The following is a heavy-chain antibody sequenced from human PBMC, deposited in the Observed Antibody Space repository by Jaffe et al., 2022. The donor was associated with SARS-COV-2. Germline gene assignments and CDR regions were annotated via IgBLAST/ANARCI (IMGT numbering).Heavy chain of an antibody. J-gene: IGHJ4*02. Sequence: EVQLVESGGGLVQPGGSLRLSCAASGFTFSSYWMSWVRQAPGKGLEWVANIKQDGSEKYYVDSVKGRFTISRDNAKNSLYLQMNSLRAEDTAVYYCARPPGRYDFWSGYYDYWGQGTLVTVSS. D-gene: IGHD3-3*01. CDR3: ARPPGRYDFWSGYYDY. CDR2: IKQDGSEK. V-gene: IGHV3-7*03. CDR1: GFTFSSYW.